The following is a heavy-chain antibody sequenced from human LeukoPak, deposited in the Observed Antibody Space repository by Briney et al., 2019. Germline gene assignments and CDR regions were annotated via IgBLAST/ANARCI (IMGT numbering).Heavy chain of an antibody. V-gene: IGHV4-59*06. D-gene: IGHD2-15*01. CDR2: IYYSGST. Sequence: SETLSLTCTVSGGSISSYYWSWIRQPPGKGLEWIGYIYYSGSTYYNPSLKSRVTISVDTSKNQFSLKLSSVTAADTAVYYCARFGSGDAFDIWGQGTMVTVSS. CDR1: GGSISSYY. CDR3: ARFGSGDAFDI. J-gene: IGHJ3*02.